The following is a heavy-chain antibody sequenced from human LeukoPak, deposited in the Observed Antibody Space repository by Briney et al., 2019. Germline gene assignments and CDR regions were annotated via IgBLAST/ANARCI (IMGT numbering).Heavy chain of an antibody. Sequence: SETLSLTCTVSGVSISSDAPYWGWIRQPPGKGLEWIGNIDYTGSTYYNPTLKSRLTISLDTSQNQFSLKLSSVTAADTAVYYCAGRMRGGTFFDSWGQGTLVTVSS. V-gene: IGHV4-39*01. CDR3: AGRMRGGTFFDS. CDR1: GVSISSDAPY. D-gene: IGHD1-1*01. CDR2: IDYTGST. J-gene: IGHJ4*02.